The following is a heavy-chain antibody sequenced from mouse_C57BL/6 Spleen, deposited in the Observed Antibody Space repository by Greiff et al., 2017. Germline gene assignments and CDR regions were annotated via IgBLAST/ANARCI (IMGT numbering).Heavy chain of an antibody. J-gene: IGHJ3*01. CDR1: GYTFTSYW. Sequence: QVQLQQPGAELVKPGASVKLSCKASGYTFTSYWMHWVKQRPGQGLEWIGMIHPNSGSTNYNEKFKSKATLTVDKSSSTAYMQLSSLTSEDSAVYYGARGHYYGSSVAWFAYWGQGTLVTVSA. CDR2: IHPNSGST. D-gene: IGHD1-1*01. V-gene: IGHV1-64*01. CDR3: ARGHYYGSSVAWFAY.